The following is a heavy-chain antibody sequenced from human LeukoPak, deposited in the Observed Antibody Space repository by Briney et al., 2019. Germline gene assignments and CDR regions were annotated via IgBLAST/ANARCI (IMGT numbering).Heavy chain of an antibody. CDR3: ARGGSGSSYYYYYYMDV. J-gene: IGHJ6*03. D-gene: IGHD3-10*01. Sequence: GASVKVSCKASGYTFTSYGISWVRQAPGQGLEWMGWISAYNGNTNYAQKLQGRGTMTTDTSTSTAYMELRSLRSDDTAVYYCARGGSGSSYYYYYYMDVWGKGTTVTISS. CDR2: ISAYNGNT. CDR1: GYTFTSYG. V-gene: IGHV1-18*01.